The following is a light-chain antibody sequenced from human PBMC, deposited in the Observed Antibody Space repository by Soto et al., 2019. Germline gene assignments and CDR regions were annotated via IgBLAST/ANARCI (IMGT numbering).Light chain of an antibody. Sequence: EIVLTQSPGTLSLSPGERATLSCRSSQSVSSSDLAWYQHKPGQAPRLLTHDLSRRATGIPDRFSGSGSGTDFTLTISRLEPEDFAVYYCQQYGSSPTFGQGTKVEIK. CDR3: QQYGSSPT. CDR2: DLS. J-gene: IGKJ1*01. CDR1: QSVSSSD. V-gene: IGKV3-20*01.